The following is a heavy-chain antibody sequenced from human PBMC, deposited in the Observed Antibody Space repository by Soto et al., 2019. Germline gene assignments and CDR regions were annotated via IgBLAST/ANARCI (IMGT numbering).Heavy chain of an antibody. CDR3: ARISSVDPYGYVNGGLDV. Sequence: LALTCSVSGGSIRSYYWSWIRQSPEKGLEWIGYFYHSGNSNYNPSLKSRVTISVDTSKNQLSLSLRSVTAADTAVYFCARISSVDPYGYVNGGLDVWGQGTTVTVSS. V-gene: IGHV4-59*01. CDR1: GGSIRSYY. D-gene: IGHD5-18*01. CDR2: FYHSGNS. J-gene: IGHJ6*02.